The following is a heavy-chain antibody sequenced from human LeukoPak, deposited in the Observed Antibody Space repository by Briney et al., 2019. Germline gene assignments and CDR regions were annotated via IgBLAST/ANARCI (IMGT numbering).Heavy chain of an antibody. CDR3: TRLINGSPGAY. CDR2: IYYSGNT. CDR1: GGSISSTTYH. V-gene: IGHV4-39*01. Sequence: KPSETLSLTCSVSGGSISSTTYHWGWVRQPPGKGLEWIGSIYYSGNTYYNPSLKSRLTISVDMPKNQFSLKLSSVTAADTAVYYCTRLINGSPGAYWGQGTLVTVSS. J-gene: IGHJ4*02. D-gene: IGHD2-8*01.